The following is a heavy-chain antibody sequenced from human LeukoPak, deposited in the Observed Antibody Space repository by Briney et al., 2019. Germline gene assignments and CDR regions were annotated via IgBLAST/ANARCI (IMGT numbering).Heavy chain of an antibody. J-gene: IGHJ4*02. CDR3: ARGEGSGWNLDY. CDR1: GGTFSSYA. D-gene: IGHD6-19*01. V-gene: IGHV1-69*05. Sequence: SVKVSCKASGGTFSSYAISWVRQAPGQGLEWMGRIIPIFGTANYAQKFQGKVTITTDESTSTAYMELSSLRSEDTAVYYCARGEGSGWNLDYWGQGTLVTVSS. CDR2: IIPIFGTA.